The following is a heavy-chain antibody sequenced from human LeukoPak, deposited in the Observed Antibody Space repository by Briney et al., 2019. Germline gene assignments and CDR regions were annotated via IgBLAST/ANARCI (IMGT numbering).Heavy chain of an antibody. V-gene: IGHV3-7*01. J-gene: IGHJ2*01. Sequence: GGSLRLSCAGSGFIFNSHWMTWVRQAPGMGLEWVGNIRQDGDEKFYADSVRGRFTISRDNAKNSLYLHLNSLRAEDTAIYCARVRTEWYIDLWGRGTLVTASP. CDR3: ARVRTEWYIDL. CDR2: IRQDGDEK. D-gene: IGHD2-8*02. CDR1: GFIFNSHW.